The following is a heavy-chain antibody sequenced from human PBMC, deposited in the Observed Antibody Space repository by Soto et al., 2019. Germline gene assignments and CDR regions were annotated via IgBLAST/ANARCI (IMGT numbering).Heavy chain of an antibody. D-gene: IGHD3-10*01. Sequence: SETLSLTCAVSGGSISSSNWWSWVRQPPGKGLEWIGEIYHSGSTNYNPSLKSRVTISVDKSKNQFSLKLSSVTAADTAVYYCASHGSGSYYFDYWGRGTLVTVSS. V-gene: IGHV4-4*02. CDR1: GGSISSSNW. CDR2: IYHSGST. J-gene: IGHJ4*02. CDR3: ASHGSGSYYFDY.